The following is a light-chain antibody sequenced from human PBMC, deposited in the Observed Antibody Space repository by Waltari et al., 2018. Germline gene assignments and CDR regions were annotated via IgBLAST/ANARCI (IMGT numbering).Light chain of an antibody. J-gene: IGKJ3*01. V-gene: IGKV1-8*01. CDR2: AAS. Sequence: AIRITQSPSSLSASTVDRVTITCRASQGISSYLAWYQQKPGKAPKLLIYAASTLQSGVPSRFSGSGSGTDFTLTISCLQSEDFATYYCQQYYSYPVTFGPGTKVDIK. CDR1: QGISSY. CDR3: QQYYSYPVT.